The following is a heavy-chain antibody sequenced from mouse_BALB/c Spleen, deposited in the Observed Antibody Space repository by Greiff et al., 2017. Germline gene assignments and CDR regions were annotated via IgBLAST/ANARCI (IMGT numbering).Heavy chain of an antibody. D-gene: IGHD1-1*01. J-gene: IGHJ4*01. Sequence: VQRVESGPGLVAPSQSLSITCTVSGFSLTGYGVNWVRQPPGKGLEWLGMIWGDGSTDYNSALKSRLSISKDNSKSQVFLKMNSLQTDDTARYYCARGNIYYYGSYYAMDYWGQGTSVTVSS. CDR1: GFSLTGYG. CDR2: IWGDGST. CDR3: ARGNIYYYGSYYAMDY. V-gene: IGHV2-6-7*01.